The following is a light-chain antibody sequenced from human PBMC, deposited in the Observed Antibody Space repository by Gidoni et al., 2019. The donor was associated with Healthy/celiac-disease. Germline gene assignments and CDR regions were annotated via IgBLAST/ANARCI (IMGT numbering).Light chain of an antibody. CDR3: QQYGSSLRT. CDR2: GAS. Sequence: EIVLTQSPGTLSLSPGERATLSCRASQSVSSSYLAWYQQKPGQAPMLLIYGASSRATGIPDRFSGSGSGTAFTLTILRLEPEAFAVYYCQQYGSSLRTFGQGTKVEIK. CDR1: QSVSSSY. V-gene: IGKV3-20*01. J-gene: IGKJ1*01.